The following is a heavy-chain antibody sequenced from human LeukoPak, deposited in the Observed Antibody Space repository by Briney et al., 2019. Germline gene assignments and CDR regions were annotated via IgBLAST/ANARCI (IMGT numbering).Heavy chain of an antibody. CDR3: ARGAVGATPHKVTSHFDY. CDR1: GGTFSRYA. V-gene: IGHV1-69*13. Sequence: SVKVSCKASGGTFSRYAISWVRQAPGQGLEWMGGISPIFGTVNYAQKFQGRVTITADESTSTAYMEVSSLRSEDTAVYYCARGAVGATPHKVTSHFDYWGQGTLVTVSS. J-gene: IGHJ4*02. D-gene: IGHD1-26*01. CDR2: ISPIFGTV.